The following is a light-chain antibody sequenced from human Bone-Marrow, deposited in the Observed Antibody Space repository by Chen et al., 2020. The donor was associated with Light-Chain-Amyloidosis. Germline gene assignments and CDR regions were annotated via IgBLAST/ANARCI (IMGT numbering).Light chain of an antibody. CDR2: ANN. CDR3: GTWDTSVRAGGV. CDR1: SSTIGNND. J-gene: IGLJ3*02. V-gene: IGLV1-51*01. Sequence: QSVLPQPPSVSAAPGPKVTISSSGTSSTIGNNDISWFQHLPGRAPKLLIYANNTRPSGVPDRFSGSKSGTSATLGITGLQAGDEAVYYCGTWDTSVRAGGVFGGGTKLTVL.